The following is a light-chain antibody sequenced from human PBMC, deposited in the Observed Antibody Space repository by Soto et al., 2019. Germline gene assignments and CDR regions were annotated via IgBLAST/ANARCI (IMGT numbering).Light chain of an antibody. J-gene: IGKJ1*01. CDR2: GAS. Sequence: EIVLTQSPDTLSLSPGESATLSCRASQSVGSSYLAGYQQKPGQAPRLLIYGASSRATGVPDRFSGSGSGTEFILTISRLEPEDLAVYYCQQYGGSSWTFGQGTKVEIK. V-gene: IGKV3-20*01. CDR3: QQYGGSSWT. CDR1: QSVGSSY.